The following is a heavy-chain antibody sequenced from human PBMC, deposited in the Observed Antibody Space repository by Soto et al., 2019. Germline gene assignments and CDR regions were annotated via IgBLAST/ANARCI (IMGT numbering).Heavy chain of an antibody. CDR2: IYHSGST. CDR1: GGSISSGGYS. CDR3: ARSSIAAPYYYYYYGMDV. D-gene: IGHD6-6*01. J-gene: IGHJ6*02. Sequence: PSETLSLTCAVSGGSISSGGYSWSWIRQPPGKGLEWIGYIYHSGSTYYNPSLKSRVTISVDRSKNQFSLKLSSVTAADTAVYYCARSSIAAPYYYYYYGMDVWGQGTTVTVSS. V-gene: IGHV4-30-2*01.